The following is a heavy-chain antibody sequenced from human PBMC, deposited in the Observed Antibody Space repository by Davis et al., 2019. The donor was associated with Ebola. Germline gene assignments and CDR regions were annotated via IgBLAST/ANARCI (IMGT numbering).Heavy chain of an antibody. D-gene: IGHD3/OR15-3a*01. J-gene: IGHJ4*02. CDR1: GGSISSSSYY. CDR3: ARDTKRSWTPRGDY. V-gene: IGHV4-39*07. Sequence: PSETLSLTCTVSGGSISSSSYYWGWIRQPPGKGLEWIGSIYYSGSTYYNPSLKSRVTISVDTSKNQFSLKLSSVTAADTAVYYCARDTKRSWTPRGDYWGQGTLVTVSS. CDR2: IYYSGST.